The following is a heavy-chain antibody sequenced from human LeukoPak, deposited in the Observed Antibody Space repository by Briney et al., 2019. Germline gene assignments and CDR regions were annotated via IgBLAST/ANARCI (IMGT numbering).Heavy chain of an antibody. Sequence: PSETLSLTCTVSGGSISSYYWSWIRQPPGKGLEWIGYIYYSGSTNYNPSLKSRVTISVDTSKNQFSLKLSSVTAADTAVYYCARHPGGYYFDYWGQGTLVTVSS. CDR2: IYYSGST. CDR1: GGSISSYY. J-gene: IGHJ4*02. V-gene: IGHV4-59*08. D-gene: IGHD2-8*02. CDR3: ARHPGGYYFDY.